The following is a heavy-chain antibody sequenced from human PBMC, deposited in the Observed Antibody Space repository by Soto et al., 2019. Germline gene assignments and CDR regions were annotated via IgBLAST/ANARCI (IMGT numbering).Heavy chain of an antibody. CDR3: AKDKELNYYYGMDV. V-gene: IGHV3-30*18. CDR1: GFTFSSYG. Sequence: GGSQRLSCAASGFTFSSYGRHWVRQAPGKGLEWVAVISYDGSNKYYADSVKGRFTISRDNSKNTLYLQMNSLRAEDTAVYYCAKDKELNYYYGMDVWGQGTTVTVSS. CDR2: ISYDGSNK. D-gene: IGHD1-26*01. J-gene: IGHJ6*02.